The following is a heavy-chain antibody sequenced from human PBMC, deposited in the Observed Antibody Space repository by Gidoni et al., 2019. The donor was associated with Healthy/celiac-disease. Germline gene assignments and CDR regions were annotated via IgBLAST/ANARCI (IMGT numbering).Heavy chain of an antibody. CDR1: GSPFSGSA. Sequence: EVQLVESGGGLVQPGGSLQLACAASGSPFSGSAMHWVRQASGKGLEWVGRIRSKANSYATAYAASVKGRFTISRDDSKNTAYLQMNSLKTEDTAVYYCTRHDKGYYNYWGQGTLVTVSS. D-gene: IGHD3-22*01. CDR2: IRSKANSYAT. V-gene: IGHV3-73*02. CDR3: TRHDKGYYNY. J-gene: IGHJ4*02.